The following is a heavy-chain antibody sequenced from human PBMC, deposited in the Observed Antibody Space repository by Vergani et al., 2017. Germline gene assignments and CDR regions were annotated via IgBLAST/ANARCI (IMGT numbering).Heavy chain of an antibody. J-gene: IGHJ4*02. D-gene: IGHD6-19*01. CDR3: ASDGHIAVAGTPFDY. CDR1: GYTFTGYY. Sequence: QVQLVQSGAEVKKPGASVKVSFKASGYTFTGYYMHWVRQAPGQGLEWMGWINPNSGGTNYAQKFQGRVTMTRDTSISTAYMELSRLRSDDTAVYYCASDGHIAVAGTPFDYWGQGTLVTVSS. CDR2: INPNSGGT. V-gene: IGHV1-2*02.